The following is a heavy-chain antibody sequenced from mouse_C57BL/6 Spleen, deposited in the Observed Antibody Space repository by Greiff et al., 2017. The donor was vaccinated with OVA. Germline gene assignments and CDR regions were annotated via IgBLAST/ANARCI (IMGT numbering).Heavy chain of an antibody. Sequence: VKLMESGAELARPGASVKLSCKASGYTFTSYGISWVKQRTGQGLEWIGEIYPRSGNTYYNEKFKGKATLTADKSSSTAYMELRSLTSEDSAVYFCARRGDYDYASYAMDYWGQGTSVTVSS. D-gene: IGHD2-4*01. V-gene: IGHV1-81*01. CDR1: GYTFTSYG. CDR2: IYPRSGNT. J-gene: IGHJ4*01. CDR3: ARRGDYDYASYAMDY.